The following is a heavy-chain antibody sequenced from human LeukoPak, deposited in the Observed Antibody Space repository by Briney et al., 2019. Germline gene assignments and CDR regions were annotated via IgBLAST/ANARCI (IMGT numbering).Heavy chain of an antibody. D-gene: IGHD3-10*01. Sequence: SGPTLVNPTQTLTLTCTVSGFSLTTNEMCVGWIRQTPGKALEWLARIDWDDEKDYSTSLKTRLTISKDTSKNQVVLTMTNMDPVDTATYYCARIRTPRIRGVAEGGFDVWGQGILVIVSS. CDR3: ARIRTPRIRGVAEGGFDV. CDR1: GFSLTTNEMC. CDR2: IDWDDEK. V-gene: IGHV2-70*11. J-gene: IGHJ5*02.